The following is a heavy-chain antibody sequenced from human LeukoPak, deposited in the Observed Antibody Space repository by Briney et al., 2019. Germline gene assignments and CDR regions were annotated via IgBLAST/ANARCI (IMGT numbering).Heavy chain of an antibody. J-gene: IGHJ4*02. CDR2: ISYDGSNK. CDR3: ARDEGPFDY. V-gene: IGHV3-30*03. Sequence: PGGSLRLSCAASGFTFSSYSMNWVRQAPGKGLEWVAVISYDGSNKYYADSVKGRFTISRDNSKNTLYLQMNSLRAEDTAVYYCARDEGPFDYWGQGTLVTVSS. CDR1: GFTFSSYS.